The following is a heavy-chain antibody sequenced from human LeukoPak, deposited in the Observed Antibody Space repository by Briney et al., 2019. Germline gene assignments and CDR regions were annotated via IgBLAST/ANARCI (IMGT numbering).Heavy chain of an antibody. Sequence: GGSLRLSCAASGFTFSSYDMHWVRQATGKALEWVSAIDTAGGTYYPGSVKGRFIISRENSKNSLYLQMDTLRAEDTAVHLCVRELMGPGRYYYMDAWGKGTTVTVSS. CDR3: VRELMGPGRYYYMDA. J-gene: IGHJ6*03. D-gene: IGHD2-8*01. CDR1: GFTFSSYD. CDR2: IDTAGGT. V-gene: IGHV3-13*01.